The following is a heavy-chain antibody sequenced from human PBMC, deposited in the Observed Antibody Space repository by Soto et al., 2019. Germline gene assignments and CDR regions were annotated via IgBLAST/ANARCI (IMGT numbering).Heavy chain of an antibody. J-gene: IGHJ3*02. D-gene: IGHD6-6*01. CDR2: IYPGDSDT. CDR1: GYSFTSYW. CDR3: ARQIGYSSSSPFFFDS. V-gene: IGHV5-51*01. Sequence: GESLKISCKGSGYSFTSYWIGWVRQMPGKGLEWMGIIYPGDSDTRYSPSFQGQVTISADKSISTAYLQWSSLKASDTAMYYCARQIGYSSSSPFFFDSWVQGTMVTVSS.